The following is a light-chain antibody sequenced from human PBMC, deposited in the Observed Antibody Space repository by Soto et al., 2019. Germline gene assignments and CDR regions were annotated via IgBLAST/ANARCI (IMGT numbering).Light chain of an antibody. CDR2: AAS. Sequence: DIQMTHSPSSLSAFVGDTVTITCRASQDISNFLAWYQQKPGKVPMLLIYAASTLQAGVPSRFSGSGSGTDFPLTISSLQPENVATYYCQKCKIAPFNFGGGTKVEMK. CDR1: QDISNF. V-gene: IGKV1-27*01. CDR3: QKCKIAPFN. J-gene: IGKJ4*01.